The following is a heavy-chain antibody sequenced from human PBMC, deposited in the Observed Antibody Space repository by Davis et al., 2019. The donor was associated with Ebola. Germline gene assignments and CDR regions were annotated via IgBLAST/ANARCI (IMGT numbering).Heavy chain of an antibody. CDR3: ARGRVTAVAGYYYGMDV. J-gene: IGHJ6*04. V-gene: IGHV1-8*01. CDR2: MNPNSGNT. Sequence: ASVPVSCKASGYTFTSYDINWVRHATGHGLAWLGWMNPNSGNTGYAQKFQGRVTMTRNTSISTAYMELSSLRSEDTAVYYCARGRVTAVAGYYYGMDVWGKGTTVTVSS. D-gene: IGHD6-19*01. CDR1: GYTFTSYD.